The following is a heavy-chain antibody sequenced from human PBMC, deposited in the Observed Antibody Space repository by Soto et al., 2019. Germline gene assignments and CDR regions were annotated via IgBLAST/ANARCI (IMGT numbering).Heavy chain of an antibody. CDR1: GSTVSSNY. V-gene: IGHV3-53*01. CDR2: IYSGGST. D-gene: IGHD3-22*01. CDR3: ARSHRYDSSGYYLYYFDY. Sequence: SGGSLRLSCAASGSTVSSNYMSWVRQAPGKGLEWVSVIYSGGSTYYADSVKGRFTISRDNSKNTLYLQMNSLRAEDTAVYYCARSHRYDSSGYYLYYFDYWGQGTQVTVSS. J-gene: IGHJ4*02.